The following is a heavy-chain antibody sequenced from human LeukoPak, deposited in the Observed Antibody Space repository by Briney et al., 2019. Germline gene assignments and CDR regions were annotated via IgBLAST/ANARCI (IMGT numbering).Heavy chain of an antibody. V-gene: IGHV3-30-3*01. CDR3: AKDGAWFGELLVDY. CDR2: ISYDGSNK. CDR1: GFTFSSYA. Sequence: GGSLRLSCAASGFTFSSYAMHWVRQAPGKGLEWVAVISYDGSNKYYADSVKGRFTISRDNSKNTLYLQMNSLRAEDTAVYYCAKDGAWFGELLVDYWGQGTLVTVSS. J-gene: IGHJ4*02. D-gene: IGHD3-10*01.